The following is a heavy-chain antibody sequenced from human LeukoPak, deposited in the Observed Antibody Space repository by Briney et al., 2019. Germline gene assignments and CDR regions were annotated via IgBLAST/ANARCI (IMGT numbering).Heavy chain of an antibody. CDR2: IYYSGRT. Sequence: SETLSLTCTVSGGSISSSSYYWGWIRQPPGKGLEWIGSIYYSGRTYYSPSLKSRVTISVDTSKNQFSLKLSSVTAADTAVYYCARLPAAPIARWFDPWGQGTLVTVSS. J-gene: IGHJ5*02. CDR3: ARLPAAPIARWFDP. CDR1: GGSISSSSYY. V-gene: IGHV4-39*07. D-gene: IGHD2-2*01.